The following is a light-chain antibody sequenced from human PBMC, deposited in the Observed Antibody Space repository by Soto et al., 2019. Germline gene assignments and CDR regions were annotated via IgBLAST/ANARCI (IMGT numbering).Light chain of an antibody. Sequence: DIVMTQSPLSLPVTPGEPASISCRSSQSLLHSDGYNYLDWYLQKPGQSPRLLIYLTSKRASGVPDRFSWSGSGTDFILRISRVEAEDVGVYYGMQCLQTLPTFGPGTKVHIK. J-gene: IGKJ3*01. V-gene: IGKV2-28*01. CDR2: LTS. CDR1: QSLLHSDGYNY. CDR3: MQCLQTLPT.